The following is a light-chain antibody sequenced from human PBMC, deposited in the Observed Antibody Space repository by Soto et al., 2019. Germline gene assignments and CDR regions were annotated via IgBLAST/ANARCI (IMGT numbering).Light chain of an antibody. CDR2: ASS. Sequence: DMQMTQSPSSMSASVGDRVTITCRASQSIDTFLNWYQQKPGKSPNLLIFASSILQSGVPSRFSGSRSGTDFTLTISSLQPEDFATYYCQQTYSAPFTFGPGTRVDVK. V-gene: IGKV1-39*01. CDR3: QQTYSAPFT. J-gene: IGKJ3*01. CDR1: QSIDTF.